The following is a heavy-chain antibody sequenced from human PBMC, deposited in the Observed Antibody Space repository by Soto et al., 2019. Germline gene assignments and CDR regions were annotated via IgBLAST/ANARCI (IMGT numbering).Heavy chain of an antibody. CDR2: ISSSSSTI. CDR3: ARLYDSSGYYLYYFDY. V-gene: IGHV3-48*02. J-gene: IGHJ4*02. Sequence: EVQLVESGGGLVQPGGSLRLSCAASGFTFSSYSMNWVRRAPGKGLEWVSYISSSSSTIYYADSVKGRFTISRDNAKNSLYLQMNSLRDEDTAVYYCARLYDSSGYYLYYFDYWGQGTLVTVSS. D-gene: IGHD3-22*01. CDR1: GFTFSSYS.